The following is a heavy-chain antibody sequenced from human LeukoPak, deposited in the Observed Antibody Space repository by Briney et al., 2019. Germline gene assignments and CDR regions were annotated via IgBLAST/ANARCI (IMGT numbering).Heavy chain of an antibody. Sequence: GGSLRLSCVASGFTSDEYGMGWVRQAPGKGLEWVSGISWNGATTGYADSVKGRFTISRDNAKNSLFLQMNSLRAEDTALYYCARDPDYGDYIWDAFDIWGQGTMVTVSS. V-gene: IGHV3-20*04. CDR3: ARDPDYGDYIWDAFDI. J-gene: IGHJ3*02. CDR2: ISWNGATT. CDR1: GFTSDEYG. D-gene: IGHD4-17*01.